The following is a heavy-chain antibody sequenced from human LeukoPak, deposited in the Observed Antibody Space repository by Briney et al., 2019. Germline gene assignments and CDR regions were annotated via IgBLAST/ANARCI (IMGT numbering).Heavy chain of an antibody. V-gene: IGHV4-59*01. Sequence: SETLSLTCTVSGGSTSSYYWSWIRQPPGKGLEWIGYIYYSGSTNYNPSLKSRVTISVDTSKNQFSLKLSSVTAADTAVYYCARVRGTTVVTWAFDIWGQGTMVTVSS. CDR1: GGSTSSYY. J-gene: IGHJ3*02. D-gene: IGHD4-23*01. CDR3: ARVRGTTVVTWAFDI. CDR2: IYYSGST.